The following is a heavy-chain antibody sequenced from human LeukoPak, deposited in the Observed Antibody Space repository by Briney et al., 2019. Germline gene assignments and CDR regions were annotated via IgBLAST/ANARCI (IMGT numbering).Heavy chain of an antibody. CDR3: ARVTDSLDY. CDR2: IYSSGST. D-gene: IGHD4-11*01. J-gene: IGHJ4*02. V-gene: IGHV4-4*07. Sequence: SETLSLTCTVSGGSIGTYYWSWVRQSAGKGLEYIGRIYSSGSTNYNPSLKSRVAMSVDTSKNQFSLNLRSLTAADTAVYYCARVTDSLDYWGQGTLVTVSS. CDR1: GGSIGTYY.